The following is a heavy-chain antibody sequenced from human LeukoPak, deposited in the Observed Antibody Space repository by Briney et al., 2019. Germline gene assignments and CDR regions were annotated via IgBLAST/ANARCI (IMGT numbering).Heavy chain of an antibody. V-gene: IGHV4-34*01. J-gene: IGHJ2*01. CDR1: GYSISSGYY. D-gene: IGHD3-22*01. CDR3: ARGGRSWLLLKRYFDL. CDR2: INHSGST. Sequence: PSETLSLTCAVSGYSISSGYYWNWIRQPPGKGLEWIGEINHSGSTNYNPSLKSRVTISVDTSQNQFSLNLSSVTAADTAVYYCARGGRSWLLLKRYFDLWGRGTLVTVSS.